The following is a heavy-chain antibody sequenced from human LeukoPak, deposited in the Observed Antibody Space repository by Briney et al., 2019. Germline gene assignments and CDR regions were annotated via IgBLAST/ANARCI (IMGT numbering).Heavy chain of an antibody. J-gene: IGHJ3*02. D-gene: IGHD6-19*01. CDR1: GGSISSYY. CDR2: IYYSGST. Sequence: PSETLSLTCTVSGGSISSYYWSWIRQPPGKGLEWIGYIYYSGSTNYNPSLKSRVTISVDTSKNQFSLKLSSVTAADTAVYYCAQWVAVAGADAFDIWGQGTMVTVSS. V-gene: IGHV4-59*12. CDR3: AQWVAVAGADAFDI.